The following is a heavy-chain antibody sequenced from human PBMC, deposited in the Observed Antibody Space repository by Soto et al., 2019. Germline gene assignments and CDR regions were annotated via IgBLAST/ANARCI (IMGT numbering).Heavy chain of an antibody. CDR2: INPYNGKT. CDR1: GYIFTSWR. CDR3: ARESGGLDP. J-gene: IGHJ5*02. Sequence: GASVKVSCKASGYIFTSWRITWVRQAPGQGLEYMGWINPYNGKTNYAQKFQGRVTMTTDTSTNTAYMELGSPRSDDTALYYCARESGGLDPWGQGTLVTVSS. V-gene: IGHV1-18*01.